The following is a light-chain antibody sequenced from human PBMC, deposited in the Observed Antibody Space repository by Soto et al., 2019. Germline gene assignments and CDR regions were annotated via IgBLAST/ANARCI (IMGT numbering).Light chain of an antibody. CDR1: SIGGRN. V-gene: IGLV3-21*02. CDR2: DDS. J-gene: IGLJ2*01. CDR3: QVWDGSSDPVV. Sequence: SYELTQPPSVSVAPGQTARIACGGNSIGGRNVHWYQQKPGQAPVLVVYDDSDRPSGIPERISGSKSGNTAALTISRVEAGDEADYYCQVWDGSSDPVVFGGGTKVNVL.